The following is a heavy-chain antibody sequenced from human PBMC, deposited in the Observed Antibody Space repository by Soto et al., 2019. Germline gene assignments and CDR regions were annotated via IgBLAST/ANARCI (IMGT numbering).Heavy chain of an antibody. V-gene: IGHV3-21*01. Sequence: GGSLRLSCAASGFTFSSYSMNWVRQAPGKGLEWVSSISSSSSYIYYADSVKGRFTISRDNAKNSLYLQMNSLRAEDTAVYYCARGQITMIVVVMSYWGQGTLVTVSS. CDR1: GFTFSSYS. CDR3: ARGQITMIVVVMSY. CDR2: ISSSSSYI. D-gene: IGHD3-22*01. J-gene: IGHJ4*02.